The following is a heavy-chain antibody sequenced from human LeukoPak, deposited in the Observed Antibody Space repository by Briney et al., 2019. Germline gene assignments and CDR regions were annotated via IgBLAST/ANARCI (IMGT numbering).Heavy chain of an antibody. CDR3: ARESPFRVVPAATENWFDP. V-gene: IGHV1-3*01. J-gene: IGHJ5*02. D-gene: IGHD2-2*01. CDR1: GYTFTSYA. Sequence: ASVKVSCKASGYTFTSYAIHWVRQAPGQRLEWMGCITADNGNTKYSQQFQGRVTITRDTSTSTVYMELSSLRSKDTAVYYCARESPFRVVPAATENWFDPWGQGTMVTVSS. CDR2: ITADNGNT.